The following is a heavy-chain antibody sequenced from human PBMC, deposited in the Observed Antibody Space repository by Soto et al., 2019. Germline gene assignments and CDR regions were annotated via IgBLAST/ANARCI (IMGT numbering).Heavy chain of an antibody. J-gene: IGHJ5*02. CDR1: GFTFSNYA. Sequence: QVQLVESGGGVVQPGRSLRLSCAASGFTFSNYALHWVRQAPGKGLEWVALMSYDGTDKYYADSVKGRFTISRDNSKNTLDLQMSSLTVEDTAVYYCARAPNRLGGFWFDPWGQGTLVTVSS. D-gene: IGHD1-26*01. CDR3: ARAPNRLGGFWFDP. V-gene: IGHV3-30-3*01. CDR2: MSYDGTDK.